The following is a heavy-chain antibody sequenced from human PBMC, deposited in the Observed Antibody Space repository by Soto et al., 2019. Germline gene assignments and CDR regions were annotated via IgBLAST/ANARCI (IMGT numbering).Heavy chain of an antibody. J-gene: IGHJ6*02. Sequence: PSETLSLTCAVYGGSFSGYYWSWIRQPPGKGLEWIGEINHSGSTNYNPSLKSRVTIPVDTSKNQFSLKLSSVTAADTAVYYCARGEIAVAGEGYSYYYYGMDVWGQGTTVTVSS. CDR1: GGSFSGYY. D-gene: IGHD6-19*01. V-gene: IGHV4-34*01. CDR3: ARGEIAVAGEGYSYYYYGMDV. CDR2: INHSGST.